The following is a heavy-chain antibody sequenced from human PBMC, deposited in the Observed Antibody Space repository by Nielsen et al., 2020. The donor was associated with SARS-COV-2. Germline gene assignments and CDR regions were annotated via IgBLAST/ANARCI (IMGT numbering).Heavy chain of an antibody. CDR2: ISYDGSNK. D-gene: IGHD2-2*01. Sequence: GGSLRLSCAASGFTFSSYAMHWVRQAPGKGLERVAVISYDGSNKYYADSVKGRFTISRDNSKNTLYLQMNSLKTEDTAVYYCTTDRSIVVVPAAPPDAFDIWGQGTMVTVSS. CDR1: GFTFSSYA. J-gene: IGHJ3*02. CDR3: TTDRSIVVVPAAPPDAFDI. V-gene: IGHV3-30-3*01.